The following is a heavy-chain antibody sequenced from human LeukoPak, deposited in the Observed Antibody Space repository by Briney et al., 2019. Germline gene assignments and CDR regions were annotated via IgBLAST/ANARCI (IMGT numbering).Heavy chain of an antibody. CDR2: IYYSGST. CDR1: VGSISSSSYY. D-gene: IGHD6-13*01. J-gene: IGHJ4*02. V-gene: IGHV4-39*01. Sequence: SETLSLTCTVSVGSISSSSYYWGCIRQPPGKGLECIGSIYYSGSTYYNPSLKSRVTISVDTSKNQFSLKLSSVTAADTAVYYCARLFFSGIGPPVGNWGQGTLVTVSS. CDR3: ARLFFSGIGPPVGN.